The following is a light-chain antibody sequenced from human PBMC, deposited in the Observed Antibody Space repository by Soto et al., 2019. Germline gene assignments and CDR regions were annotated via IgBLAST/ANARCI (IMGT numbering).Light chain of an antibody. Sequence: QSVLTQPPSASGTPGQRVTISCSGSSSNIGSNTVNWYQHLPGTAPKLLIYSNNQRPSGVSARFSGSKSGNTASLTVSGLQAEDEADYYCSSKRSSDTLYVFGTGTKVTVL. CDR3: SSKRSSDTLYV. V-gene: IGLV1-44*01. J-gene: IGLJ1*01. CDR2: SNN. CDR1: SSNIGSNT.